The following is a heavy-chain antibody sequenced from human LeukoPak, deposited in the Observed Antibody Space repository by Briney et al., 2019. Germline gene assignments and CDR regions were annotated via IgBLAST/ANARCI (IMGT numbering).Heavy chain of an antibody. CDR3: ATRRITIFGVVKEDAFGI. CDR2: FDPEDGET. CDR1: GYTLTELS. V-gene: IGHV1-24*01. D-gene: IGHD3-3*01. Sequence: ASVKVSCKVSGYTLTELSMHWVRQAPGKGLEWMGGFDPEDGETIYAQKFQGRVTMTEDTSTDTAYMELSSLRSEDTAVYYCATRRITIFGVVKEDAFGIWGQGTMVTVSS. J-gene: IGHJ3*02.